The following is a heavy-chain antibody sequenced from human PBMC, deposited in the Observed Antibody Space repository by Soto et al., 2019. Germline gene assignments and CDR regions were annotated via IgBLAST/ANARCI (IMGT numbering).Heavy chain of an antibody. CDR1: GGSISSGDYY. CDR2: IYYSGST. J-gene: IGHJ4*02. D-gene: IGHD3-10*01. V-gene: IGHV4-30-4*01. Sequence: PSETLSLTCSVSGGSISSGDYYWSWIRQPPGEGLEWIGYIYYSGSTHYNPSLKSRVTISRDTSRNQFSLKLSSVTAADTAVYYCARRNELWFGAGPFDYWGQGTLVTVSS. CDR3: ARRNELWFGAGPFDY.